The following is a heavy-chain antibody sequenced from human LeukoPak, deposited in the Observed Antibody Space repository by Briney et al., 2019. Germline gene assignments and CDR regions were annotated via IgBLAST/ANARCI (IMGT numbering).Heavy chain of an antibody. D-gene: IGHD1-26*01. V-gene: IGHV1-18*01. Sequence: RGASVTVSCKASGYTFTDYGISWVRQAPGQGLEWMGWISTYNGDTDFAQKFQGRVTMTTDTSTNTAYMELRSLTSDDTAVYYCARGSYYDYWGQGTLVTVSS. CDR3: ARGSYYDY. J-gene: IGHJ4*02. CDR1: GYTFTDYG. CDR2: ISTYNGDT.